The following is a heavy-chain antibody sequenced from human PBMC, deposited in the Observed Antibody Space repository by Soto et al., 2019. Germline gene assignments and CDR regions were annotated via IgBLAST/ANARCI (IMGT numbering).Heavy chain of an antibody. D-gene: IGHD4-17*01. CDR1: GFTVSSNY. J-gene: IGHJ2*01. CDR3: ARRMTTVTFRPRGWYFDL. CDR2: IYSGGST. Sequence: EVQLVESGGGLVQPGGSLRLSCAASGFTVSSNYMSWVRQAPGKGLEWVSVIYSGGSTYYADSVKGRFTISRDNSKNTLYLQMNSLRAEDTAVYYCARRMTTVTFRPRGWYFDLWGRGTLVTVSS. V-gene: IGHV3-66*01.